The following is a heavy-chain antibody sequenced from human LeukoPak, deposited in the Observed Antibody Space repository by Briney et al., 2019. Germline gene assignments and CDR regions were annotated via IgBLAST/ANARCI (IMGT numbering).Heavy chain of an antibody. V-gene: IGHV3-69-1*02. CDR2: IGSGAKM. J-gene: IGHJ4*02. CDR1: GFSISGRD. CDR3: ATTVWTGQFPDYFDV. D-gene: IGHD1-1*01. Sequence: GGSLRLSCTVSGFSISGRDMTWGRQAPGKGLEWSSSIGSGAKMFYTDSVKGRFTVSRDTSKNTLFLQMDSLRAEDTAVYYCATTVWTGQFPDYFDVWGQGTLVTVSS.